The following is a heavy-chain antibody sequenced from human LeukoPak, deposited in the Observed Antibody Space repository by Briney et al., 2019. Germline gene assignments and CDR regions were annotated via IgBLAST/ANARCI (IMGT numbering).Heavy chain of an antibody. V-gene: IGHV1-69*15. CDR1: GGTFSNYA. J-gene: IGHJ6*02. CDR3: ARGRAMDYNYDMDV. Sequence: GSSVKVSCKASGGTFSNYAFNWVRQAPAQGLEWMGKIIPMFNTPYYSHKFQGRVTITADESTSTAYMELISLRYEDTAMYFCARGRAMDYNYDMDVWGQGTTVTVSS. CDR2: IIPMFNTP.